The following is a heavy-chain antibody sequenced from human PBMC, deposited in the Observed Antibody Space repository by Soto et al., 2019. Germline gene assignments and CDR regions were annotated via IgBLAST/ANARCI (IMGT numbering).Heavy chain of an antibody. J-gene: IGHJ4*02. V-gene: IGHV4-59*01. CDR2: VYYSGST. CDR1: GGSISNYY. D-gene: IGHD2-15*01. Sequence: PSETLSLTCTVSGGSISNYYWSWIRQPPGKGLEWIGYVYYSGSTNYNPSLKSRVTISLDTSKNQFSLKLSSVTAADTAVYYCARAGAATLSDYWGQGTLVTVS. CDR3: ARAGAATLSDY.